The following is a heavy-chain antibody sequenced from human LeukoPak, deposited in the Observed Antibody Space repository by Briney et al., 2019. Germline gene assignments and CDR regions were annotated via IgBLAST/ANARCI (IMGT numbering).Heavy chain of an antibody. J-gene: IGHJ4*02. V-gene: IGHV4-34*01. D-gene: IGHD3-10*01. CDR3: ARARWFGELAFGY. CDR2: INHSGST. CDR1: GGSFSGYY. Sequence: SETLSLTCAVYGGSFSGYYWNWIRQPPGKGLEWIGEINHSGSTNYNPSLKSRVTISVDTSKNQFSLKLSSVTAADTAVYYCARARWFGELAFGYWGQGTLVTVSS.